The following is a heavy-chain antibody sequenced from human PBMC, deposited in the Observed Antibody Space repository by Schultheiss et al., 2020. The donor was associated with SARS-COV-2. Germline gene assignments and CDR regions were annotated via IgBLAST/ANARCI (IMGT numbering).Heavy chain of an antibody. CDR2: IYYSGST. V-gene: IGHV4-39*07. D-gene: IGHD2-15*01. J-gene: IGHJ5*02. CDR3: ARRRKDIVDPWRFDP. Sequence: SETLSLTCTVSGGSISSSNYYWGWIRQPPGKGLEWIGSIYYSGSTYYNPSLKSRVTISVDTSKNQFSLKLSSVTAADTAVYYCARRRKDIVDPWRFDPWGQGTLVTVSS. CDR1: GGSISSSNYY.